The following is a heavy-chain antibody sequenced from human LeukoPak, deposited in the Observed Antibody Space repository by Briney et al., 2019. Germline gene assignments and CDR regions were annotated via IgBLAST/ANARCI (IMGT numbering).Heavy chain of an antibody. CDR2: INAGNGNT. J-gene: IGHJ6*02. D-gene: IGHD4-17*01. CDR1: GYTFTNYA. Sequence: GASVKVSCKASGYTFTNYAIHWVRQAPGQRLEWMAWINAGNGNTKYSQKFQGRVTITRDTSASTAYMELSSLRSEDTAEYYCARADDYGDYDHYYYGMDVWGQGTTVTVAS. CDR3: ARADDYGDYDHYYYGMDV. V-gene: IGHV1-3*01.